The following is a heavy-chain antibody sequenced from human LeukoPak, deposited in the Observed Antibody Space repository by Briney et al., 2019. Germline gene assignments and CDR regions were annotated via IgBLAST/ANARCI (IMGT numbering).Heavy chain of an antibody. CDR1: GGSISSYY. CDR3: ARAVAQYYYDSSGYYYGVPQYYFDY. Sequence: PSETLSLTCTVSGGSISSYYWSWIRQPPGKGLEWIGYIYYSGSTNYNPSLKSRVTISVDTSKNQFSLKLSSVTAADTAVYYCARAVAQYYYDSSGYYYGVPQYYFDYWGQGTLVTVSS. CDR2: IYYSGST. D-gene: IGHD3-22*01. J-gene: IGHJ4*02. V-gene: IGHV4-59*01.